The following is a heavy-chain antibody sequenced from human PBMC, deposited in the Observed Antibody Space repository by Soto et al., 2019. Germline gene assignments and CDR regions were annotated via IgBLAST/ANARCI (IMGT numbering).Heavy chain of an antibody. Sequence: QVQLVQSGAEVKKPGASVKVSCKASGYTFTSYGISWVRQAPGQGLEWMGWISAYNGNTNYAQKLQGRVTMTTDTSTSAAYTKLRSLRSDDTAVDYCARDSNLADLYYGSGGHFDYWGQGTLVTVSS. V-gene: IGHV1-18*01. D-gene: IGHD3-10*01. CDR3: ARDSNLADLYYGSGGHFDY. J-gene: IGHJ4*02. CDR1: GYTFTSYG. CDR2: ISAYNGNT.